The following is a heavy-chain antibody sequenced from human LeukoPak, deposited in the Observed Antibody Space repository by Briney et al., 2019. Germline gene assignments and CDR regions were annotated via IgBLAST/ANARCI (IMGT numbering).Heavy chain of an antibody. Sequence: ASVKVSCKASGYTFTSYGISWVRQAPGQGLEWMGWISAYNGNTNYEQKLQGRVTMTTDTSTSTAYMELRSLRSDDTAVYYSARVGYDSSGYYPDFDYWGQGTLVTVSS. CDR1: GYTFTSYG. CDR3: ARVGYDSSGYYPDFDY. D-gene: IGHD3-22*01. V-gene: IGHV1-18*01. CDR2: ISAYNGNT. J-gene: IGHJ4*02.